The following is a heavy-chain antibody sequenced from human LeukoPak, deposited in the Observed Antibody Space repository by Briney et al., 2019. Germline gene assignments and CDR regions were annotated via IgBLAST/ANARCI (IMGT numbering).Heavy chain of an antibody. V-gene: IGHV4-30-2*01. CDR2: IYHSGGT. Sequence: PSQTLSLTCAVSGGSVSGGGYSWSWIRQPPGKGLEWIGYIYHSGGTYYNPSLKSRVTISVDGSKNQLSLKLTSVSAADTAVYYCARVSSGGYFDDWGQGTLVSVSS. J-gene: IGHJ4*02. D-gene: IGHD3-16*01. CDR3: ARVSSGGYFDD. CDR1: GGSVSGGGYS.